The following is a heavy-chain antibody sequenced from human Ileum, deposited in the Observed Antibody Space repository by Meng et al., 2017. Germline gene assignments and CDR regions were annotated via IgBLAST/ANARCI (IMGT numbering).Heavy chain of an antibody. V-gene: IGHV4-4*02. CDR2: IYHTGGT. J-gene: IGHJ4*02. CDR3: ARVRCASVSCYGDSYFDY. Sequence: QVQLQESGPGLVKPSGTLPLTCAVSRGSISISNWWTWVRQPPGKGLEWIGEIYHTGGTNYNPSLKRRVTISVDKSKNQFSLEVTSVTAADTAVYYCARVRCASVSCYGDSYFDYWGQGILVTVSS. CDR1: RGSISISNW. D-gene: IGHD2-15*01.